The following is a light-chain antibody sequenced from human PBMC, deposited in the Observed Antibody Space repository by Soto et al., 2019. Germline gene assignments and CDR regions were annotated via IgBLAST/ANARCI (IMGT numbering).Light chain of an antibody. V-gene: IGLV3-1*01. CDR3: QAWDSSTVV. CDR2: QDR. J-gene: IGLJ2*01. CDR1: KLGDKY. Sequence: YELTQPPSVSVSPGQTASITCSGDKLGDKYACWYQQRPGQSPVLVIYQDRKRPSGIPERFSGSNSGNTATLTISGTQAMDEADYYCQAWDSSTVVFGGGTKVTVL.